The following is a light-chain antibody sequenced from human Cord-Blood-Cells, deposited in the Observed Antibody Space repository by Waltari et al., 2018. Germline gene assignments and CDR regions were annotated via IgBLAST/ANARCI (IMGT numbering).Light chain of an antibody. J-gene: IGKJ1*01. Sequence: EIVMTQSPATLSVSLGERATLPCRASQRVSSNLAWYQQKPGKAPRLLIYGASTRDTGIPARFSGSGSGTEFTLTISSLQSEDFAVYYCQQYNNSPRTFGQGTKVEIK. V-gene: IGKV3-15*01. CDR2: GAS. CDR3: QQYNNSPRT. CDR1: QRVSSN.